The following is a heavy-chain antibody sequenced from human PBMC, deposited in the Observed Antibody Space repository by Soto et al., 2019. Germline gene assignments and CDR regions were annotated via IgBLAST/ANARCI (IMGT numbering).Heavy chain of an antibody. Sequence: GASVKVSCKASGYTFTSYGISWVRQAPGQGLEWMGWISAYNGNTNYAQKVQGRVTMTTDTSTSTAYMELRSLRPDDTAVYYCARVGTHSVPGGIDYWGQGTLVTVSS. D-gene: IGHD2-2*01. CDR1: GYTFTSYG. V-gene: IGHV1-18*01. J-gene: IGHJ4*02. CDR2: ISAYNGNT. CDR3: ARVGTHSVPGGIDY.